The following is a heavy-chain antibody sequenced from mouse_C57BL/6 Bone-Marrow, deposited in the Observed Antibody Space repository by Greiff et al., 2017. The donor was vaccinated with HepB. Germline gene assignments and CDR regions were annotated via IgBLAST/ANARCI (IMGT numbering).Heavy chain of an antibody. V-gene: IGHV1-64*01. J-gene: IGHJ4*01. CDR2: IHPNSGST. CDR1: GYTFTSYW. Sequence: QVQLKQPGAELVKPGASVKLSCKASGYTFTSYWMHWVKQRPGQGLEWIGMIHPNSGSTNYNEKFKSKATLTVDKSSSTAYMQLSSLTSEDSAVYYCARTTTAPYYAMDYWGQGTSVTVSS. CDR3: ARTTTAPYYAMDY. D-gene: IGHD1-2*01.